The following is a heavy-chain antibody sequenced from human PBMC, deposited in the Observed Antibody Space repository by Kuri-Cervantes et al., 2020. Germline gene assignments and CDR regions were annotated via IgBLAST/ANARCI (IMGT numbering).Heavy chain of an antibody. D-gene: IGHD3-10*01. J-gene: IGHJ4*02. Sequence: GSLRLSCTVSGGSISSYYWSWIRQPAGKGLEWIGRIYTSGSTNYNPSLKSRVTMSVDTSKNQFSLKLSSVTAADTAVYYCASQDYYGSGFDYWGQGTLVTVS. V-gene: IGHV4-4*07. CDR1: GGSISSYY. CDR3: ASQDYYGSGFDY. CDR2: IYTSGST.